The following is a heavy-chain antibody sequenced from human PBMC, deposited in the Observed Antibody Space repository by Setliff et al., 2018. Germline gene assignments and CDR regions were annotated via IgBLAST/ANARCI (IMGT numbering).Heavy chain of an antibody. CDR2: ISSIGNT. V-gene: IGHV4-4*08. CDR3: ARERGFAGYYGSWTHQSFDL. Sequence: PSETLSLTCTVSGGSISDSSWSWIRQPPGKGLEWIGCISSIGNTYYNPSLGSRLTISADTSNNQLSLNLNSVTDADTAVYYCARERGFAGYYGSWTHQSFDLWGQGSLVTAPQ. J-gene: IGHJ5*02. D-gene: IGHD3-10*01. CDR1: GGSISDSS.